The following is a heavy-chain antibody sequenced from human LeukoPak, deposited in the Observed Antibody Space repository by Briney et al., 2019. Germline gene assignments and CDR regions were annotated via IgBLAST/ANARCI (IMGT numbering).Heavy chain of an antibody. CDR1: GGTFSSYA. CDR3: ASAPVVVVAATRYYYYGMDV. J-gene: IGHJ6*02. Sequence: GSSVTVSCTASGGTFSSYAISWVRQAPGQGLEWMGGIIPIFGTANYAQKFQGRVTITADESTSTAYMELSSLRSEDTAVYYCASAPVVVVAATRYYYYGMDVWGQGTTVTVSS. CDR2: IIPIFGTA. V-gene: IGHV1-69*01. D-gene: IGHD2-15*01.